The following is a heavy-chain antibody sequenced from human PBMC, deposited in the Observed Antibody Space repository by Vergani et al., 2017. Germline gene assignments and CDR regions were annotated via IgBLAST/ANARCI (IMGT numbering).Heavy chain of an antibody. CDR2: VDPEDGET. J-gene: IGHJ6*02. CDR3: ATPQTVTTGGMEV. CDR1: GYTFTYHY. V-gene: IGHV1-69-2*01. Sequence: EVQLVPSGAEVKKPGATMKISCKVSGYTFTYHYMHWVKKAPGKGLEWMGLVDPEDGETIYAEKFKGRVTIAADTSTDTAHLELSSLRSEDTAVYYCATPQTVTTGGMEVWGQGTTVIVSS. D-gene: IGHD4-17*01.